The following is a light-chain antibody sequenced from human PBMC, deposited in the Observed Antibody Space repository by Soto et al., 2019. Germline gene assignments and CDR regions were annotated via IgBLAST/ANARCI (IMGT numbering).Light chain of an antibody. V-gene: IGKV3-20*01. Sequence: EIVLTQSPGTLSLSPGERATLSCRASQSVASRDVAWYQQKAGQAPSLLISGAFTRATGVPGRFRGSGSGTDFTLTISRLEPEDSAMYYCHQYGASPRPFGQGTKVEIK. J-gene: IGKJ1*01. CDR3: HQYGASPRP. CDR2: GAF. CDR1: QSVASRD.